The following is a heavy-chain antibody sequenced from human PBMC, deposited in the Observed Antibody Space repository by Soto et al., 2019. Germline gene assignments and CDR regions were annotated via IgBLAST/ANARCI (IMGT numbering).Heavy chain of an antibody. Sequence: SETLSLTCTVSGGSISIGDYYWSCIRQPPGKGLEWIGYIYYSGSTYYNPSLKSRVTISVDTSKNQFSLKLSSVTAADTAVYYCATIFGVVPRYYFDYWGQGTLVTVSS. D-gene: IGHD3-3*01. J-gene: IGHJ4*02. CDR3: ATIFGVVPRYYFDY. CDR1: GGSISIGDYY. V-gene: IGHV4-30-4*01. CDR2: IYYSGST.